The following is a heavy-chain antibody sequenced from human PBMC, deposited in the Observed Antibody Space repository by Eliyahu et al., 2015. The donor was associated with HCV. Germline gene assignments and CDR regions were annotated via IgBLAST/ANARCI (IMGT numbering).Heavy chain of an antibody. CDR3: ARQVNGLDV. V-gene: IGHV1-8*01. D-gene: IGHD3-10*01. CDR1: GYRFTSYD. Sequence: QVQLVQSGAEVRKPGASVKVSCKASGYRFTSYDINWVRQAPGKGLEWLGWVXPDSGTTGYARXXXGXITMTXNTSKRTAYLDLGXLISEDTAVYYCARQVNGLDVWGQGTTVTVSS. J-gene: IGHJ6*02. CDR2: VXPDSGTT.